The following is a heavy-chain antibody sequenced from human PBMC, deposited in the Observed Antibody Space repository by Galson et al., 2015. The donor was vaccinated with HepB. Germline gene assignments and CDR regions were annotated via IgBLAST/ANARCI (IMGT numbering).Heavy chain of an antibody. CDR1: GFTFSSYG. CDR2: IWYDGSNK. Sequence: SLRLSCAASGFTFSSYGMHWVRQAPGKGLEWVAVIWYDGSNKYYADSVKGRFTISRDNSKNTLYLQMNSLRAEDTAVYYCARDQDIGEGGAFDIWGQGTMVTVSS. V-gene: IGHV3-33*01. D-gene: IGHD5-12*01. CDR3: ARDQDIGEGGAFDI. J-gene: IGHJ3*02.